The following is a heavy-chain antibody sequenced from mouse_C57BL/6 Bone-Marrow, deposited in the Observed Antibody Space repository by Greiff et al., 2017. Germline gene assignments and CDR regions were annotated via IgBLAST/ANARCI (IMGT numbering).Heavy chain of an antibody. D-gene: IGHD2-1*01. J-gene: IGHJ4*01. V-gene: IGHV1-81*01. CDR2: IYPRSGNT. CDR3: ARSGGNCYYAMDY. CDR1: GYTFTSYG. Sequence: VKLQESGAELARPGASVKLSCKASGYTFTSYGISWVKQRTGLGLEWIGEIYPRSGNTYYNEKFKGKATLTADKSSSTAYMELRSLTSEDSAVYFCARSGGNCYYAMDYWGQGTSVTVSS.